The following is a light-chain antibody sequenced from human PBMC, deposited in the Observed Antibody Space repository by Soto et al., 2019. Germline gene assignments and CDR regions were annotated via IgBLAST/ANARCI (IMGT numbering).Light chain of an antibody. CDR3: QQFGSSPGFT. CDR2: GAS. CDR1: QSINSRY. Sequence: EIVLTQSPGTLSLSPGERATLSCRASQSINSRYLAWYQQKPGQAPRLLIYGASSRATGIPDRFSGGGSGPDFTLTISRLEPEDFAVYYCQQFGSSPGFTFGPGTKVDIK. J-gene: IGKJ3*01. V-gene: IGKV3-20*01.